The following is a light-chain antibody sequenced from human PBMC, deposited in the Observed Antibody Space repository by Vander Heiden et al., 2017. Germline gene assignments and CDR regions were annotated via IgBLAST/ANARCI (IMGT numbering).Light chain of an antibody. J-gene: IGLJ1*01. CDR1: SSDVGGYNY. CDR2: EVN. CDR3: FSYAGGTKFV. Sequence: QSALTQPPSASGSPGQSVTSSCTGTSSDVGGYNYVSWYHQPSAKPPKLMMYEVNTRPSGVPDRSSGSKSGNTASLTVSGLQAEDEAYDYCFSYAGGTKFVFGTATKVNVL. V-gene: IGLV2-8*01.